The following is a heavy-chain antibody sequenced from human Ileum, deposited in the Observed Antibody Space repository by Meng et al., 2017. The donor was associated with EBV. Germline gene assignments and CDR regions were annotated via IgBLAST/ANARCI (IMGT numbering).Heavy chain of an antibody. D-gene: IGHD5-24*01. CDR2: MNPKTGTA. CDR3: VRTLERGDY. Sequence: GQWVESGAEGNKAGASGKVSCQASGYSFTNYDLSWFRQATGQWLEWMGLMNPKTGTAHYAQKFQGRVSMTRDTSITTAYMELSSLTSEDTAVYYCVRTLERGDYWGQGTLVTVSS. J-gene: IGHJ4*02. CDR1: GYSFTNYD. V-gene: IGHV1-8*01.